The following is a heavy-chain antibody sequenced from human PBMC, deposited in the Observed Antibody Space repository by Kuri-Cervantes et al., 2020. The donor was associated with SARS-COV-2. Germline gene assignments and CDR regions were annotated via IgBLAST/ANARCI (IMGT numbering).Heavy chain of an antibody. V-gene: IGHV2-26*01. Sequence: SGPTLVKPTQTLTLTCTVSGFSLSNARMGVSWIRQPPGKALEWLAHIFSNDEKSYSTSLKSRPTISKDTSKSQVVLTMTNMDPVDTATYYCARVLKEWPESDAFDIWGQGTMVTVSS. CDR2: IFSNDEK. J-gene: IGHJ3*02. CDR3: ARVLKEWPESDAFDI. D-gene: IGHD3-3*01. CDR1: GFSLSNARMG.